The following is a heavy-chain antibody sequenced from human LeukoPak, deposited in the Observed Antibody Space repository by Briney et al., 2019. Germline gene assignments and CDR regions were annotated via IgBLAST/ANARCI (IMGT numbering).Heavy chain of an antibody. CDR2: ISSSSSYI. D-gene: IGHD3-10*01. CDR3: ARQGSGSLTWFDP. CDR1: GFTFSTYS. J-gene: IGHJ5*02. Sequence: PGGSLRLSCAASGFTFSTYSMNWVRRAPGKGLEWVSSISSSSSYIYYADSVKGRFTISRDNAKNSLYLQMNSLRAEDTAVYYCARQGSGSLTWFDPWGQGSLVTVSS. V-gene: IGHV3-21*01.